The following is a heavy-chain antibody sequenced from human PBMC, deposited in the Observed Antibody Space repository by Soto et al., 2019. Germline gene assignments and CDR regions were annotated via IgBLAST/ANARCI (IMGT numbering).Heavy chain of an antibody. CDR3: ARDGGDCSGGSCYPGDNYYGMDV. V-gene: IGHV3-33*01. D-gene: IGHD2-15*01. CDR2: IWYDGSNK. CDR1: GFPFSSYG. Sequence: GGSLRLSCAASGFPFSSYGMHWVRQAPGKGLEWVAVIWYDGSNKYYADSVKGRFTISRDNSKNTLYLQMNSLRAEDTAVYYCARDGGDCSGGSCYPGDNYYGMDVWGQGTTVTVSS. J-gene: IGHJ6*02.